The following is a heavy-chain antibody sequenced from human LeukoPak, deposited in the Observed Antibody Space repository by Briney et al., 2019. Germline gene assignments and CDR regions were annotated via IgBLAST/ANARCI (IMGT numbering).Heavy chain of an antibody. J-gene: IGHJ4*02. V-gene: IGHV5-51*01. CDR2: IYPGDSDT. CDR1: GYSFTSYW. D-gene: IGHD3-10*01. Sequence: PGESLNSSCMGSGYSFTSYWIGWVRQMPGKGLEWMGIIYPGDSDTRYSHSFQGQVTSSADKSITTAYQQWSSLRASAAAMYYCARMSDYYASGSFDYWGQGTLVTVSS. CDR3: ARMSDYYASGSFDY.